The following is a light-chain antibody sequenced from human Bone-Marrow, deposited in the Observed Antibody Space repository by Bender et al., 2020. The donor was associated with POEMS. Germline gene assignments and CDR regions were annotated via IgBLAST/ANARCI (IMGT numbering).Light chain of an antibody. CDR1: SSDVGGYNS. CDR3: SSYAGRNSLV. Sequence: QSVLTQPPSVSGAPGQRVTISCTGTSSDVGGYNSVSWYQQHSGKAPKLMIFDVSNRPSGVSNRFSGSKSGSTASLTVSGLQPEDEADYHCSSYAGRNSLVFGGGTKLTVL. J-gene: IGLJ3*02. V-gene: IGLV2-8*01. CDR2: DVS.